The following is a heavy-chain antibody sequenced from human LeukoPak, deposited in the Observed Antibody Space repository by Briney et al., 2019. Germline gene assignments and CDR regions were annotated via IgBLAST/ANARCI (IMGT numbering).Heavy chain of an antibody. Sequence: ASVKVSCTASGYTFTGYYMHWGRQAPGQGLEWMGWINPNSGGTNYAQKFQGRVTMTRDTSISTAYMELSRLRSDDTAVYYCARGLGAAAKNWFDPWGQGTLVTVSS. CDR3: ARGLGAAAKNWFDP. V-gene: IGHV1-2*02. CDR2: INPNSGGT. J-gene: IGHJ5*02. CDR1: GYTFTGYY. D-gene: IGHD6-13*01.